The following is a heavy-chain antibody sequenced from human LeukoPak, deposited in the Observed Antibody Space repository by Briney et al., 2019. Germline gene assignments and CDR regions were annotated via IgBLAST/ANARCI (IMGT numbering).Heavy chain of an antibody. Sequence: PGGSLRLSCAASGFTFSSYEMNWVRQAPGKGLEWVSYITSSSAKNYADSVKGRFTISRDNAKNSLYLQMNSLRAEDTAVYYCARGQGVAMELPPDYWGQGTLVTVPS. CDR1: GFTFSSYE. J-gene: IGHJ4*02. D-gene: IGHD5-18*01. CDR2: ITSSSAK. V-gene: IGHV3-48*03. CDR3: ARGQGVAMELPPDY.